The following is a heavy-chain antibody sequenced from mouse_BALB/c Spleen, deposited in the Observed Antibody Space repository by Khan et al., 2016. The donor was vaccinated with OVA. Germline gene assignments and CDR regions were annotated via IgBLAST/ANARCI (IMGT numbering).Heavy chain of an antibody. V-gene: IGHV1-5*01. J-gene: IGHJ3*01. CDR1: GYSFTSYL. Sequence: VQLKESGTVLARPGASVKMSCKASGYSFTSYLIHWVKQRPGQGLEWIGDIYPGNSDTTYNQKFKDKAKLTAGTSANTAYMELSSLTHEDSVVXDGARGGDSTVAYWGQGTPVTVSA. CDR2: IYPGNSDT. CDR3: ARGGDSTVAY.